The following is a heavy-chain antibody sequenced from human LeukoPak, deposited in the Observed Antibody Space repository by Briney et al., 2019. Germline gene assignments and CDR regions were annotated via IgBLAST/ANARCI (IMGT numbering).Heavy chain of an antibody. CDR2: IYYSGST. CDR3: ARESSSWYRDFDY. V-gene: IGHV4-39*02. J-gene: IGHJ4*02. D-gene: IGHD6-13*01. Sequence: PSETLSLTCTVSGSSISSSSYYWGWIRQPPGKGLEWIGSIYYSGSTYYNPSLKSRVTISVDTSKNQFSLKLSSVTAADTAVYYCARESSSWYRDFDYWGQGTLVTVSS. CDR1: GSSISSSSYY.